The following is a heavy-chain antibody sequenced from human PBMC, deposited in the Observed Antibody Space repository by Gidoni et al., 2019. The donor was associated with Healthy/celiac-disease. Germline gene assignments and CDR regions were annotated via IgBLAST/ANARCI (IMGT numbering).Heavy chain of an antibody. CDR2: IIPIIGTA. Sequence: QVQLVQSGAEVKKPGSSVQVSCKASGGTFSSSSLRGVRQAPGQGLEWMGGIIPIIGTANYAQKCQSRVTITANESTSTAYMELSSLRSEDTAVYYCARESITMVRGVIVADAFDIWGQGTMVTVSS. CDR1: GGTFSSSS. J-gene: IGHJ3*02. V-gene: IGHV1-69*01. CDR3: ARESITMVRGVIVADAFDI. D-gene: IGHD3-10*01.